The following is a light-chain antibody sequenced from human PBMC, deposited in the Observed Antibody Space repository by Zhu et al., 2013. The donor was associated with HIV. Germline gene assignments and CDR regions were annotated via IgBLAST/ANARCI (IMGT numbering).Light chain of an antibody. CDR1: QSVRSY. CDR2: DAS. Sequence: EIVLTQSPATLSLSPGERATLSCRASQSVRSYLAWYQQKPGQAPRLLIYDASNRATGIPARFSGSGSGTDFTLTISSLDPEDFAVYYCQHRSNWPHTFGGGTEVEIK. J-gene: IGKJ4*01. CDR3: QHRSNWPHT. V-gene: IGKV3-11*01.